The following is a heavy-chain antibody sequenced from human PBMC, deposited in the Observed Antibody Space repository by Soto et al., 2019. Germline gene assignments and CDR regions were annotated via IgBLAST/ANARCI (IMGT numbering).Heavy chain of an antibody. Sequence: GGSLRLSCAASGFTFSSYAMSWVRQAPGKGLEWVSAISGSGGSTYYADSVKGRFTISRDNSKNTLYLQMNSLRAEDTAVYYCAKSTRYGIVVATLGPFDYWGQGTLVTVSS. V-gene: IGHV3-23*01. CDR1: GFTFSSYA. CDR2: ISGSGGST. J-gene: IGHJ4*02. CDR3: AKSTRYGIVVATLGPFDY. D-gene: IGHD2-15*01.